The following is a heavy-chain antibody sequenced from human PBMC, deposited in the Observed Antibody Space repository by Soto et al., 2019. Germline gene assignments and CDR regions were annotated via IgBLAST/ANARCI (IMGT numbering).Heavy chain of an antibody. CDR3: ARVLTRGGYSYGYRQGYGMDV. CDR2: IYYSGST. CDR1: GGSISSGGYY. J-gene: IGHJ6*02. Sequence: QVQLQESGPGLVKPSQTLSLTCTVSGGSISSGGYYWSWIRQHPGKGLEWIGYIYYSGSTYYNPSLKSRVTISVDTSKNQFSLKLSSVTAADTAVYYCARVLTRGGYSYGYRQGYGMDVWGQGTTVTVS. D-gene: IGHD5-18*01. V-gene: IGHV4-31*03.